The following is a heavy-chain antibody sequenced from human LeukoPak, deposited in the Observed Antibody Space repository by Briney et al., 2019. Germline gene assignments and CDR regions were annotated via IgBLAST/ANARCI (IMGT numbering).Heavy chain of an antibody. Sequence: PSETLSLTCAVYGGSFSGYYWSWIRQPPGKGLEWIGEINHSGSTNYNPSLKSRVTISVDTSKNQFSLRLSSVTAADTAVYYCARHGSIVRASFQRWGRGTLVTVSS. CDR2: INHSGST. CDR1: GGSFSGYY. J-gene: IGHJ1*01. D-gene: IGHD1-26*01. CDR3: ARHGSIVRASFQR. V-gene: IGHV4-34*01.